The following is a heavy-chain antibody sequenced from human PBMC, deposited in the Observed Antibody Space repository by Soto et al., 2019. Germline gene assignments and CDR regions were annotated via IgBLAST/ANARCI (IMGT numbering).Heavy chain of an antibody. CDR1: GGSISSGGYY. Sequence: QVQLQESGPGLVKPSQTLSLTCTVSGGSISSGGYYSSWIRHHPGKGLKWIGYIYYSGSTYYNPSLKSRVTISVDTSKNQFSLKLSSVTAADTAVYYCAREGNYVWGSYRHAFDIWGQGTMVTVSP. CDR3: AREGNYVWGSYRHAFDI. V-gene: IGHV4-31*03. CDR2: IYYSGST. J-gene: IGHJ3*02. D-gene: IGHD3-16*02.